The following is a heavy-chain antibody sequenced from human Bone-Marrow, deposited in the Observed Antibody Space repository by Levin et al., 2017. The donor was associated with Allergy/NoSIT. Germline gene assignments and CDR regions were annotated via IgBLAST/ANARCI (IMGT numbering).Heavy chain of an antibody. CDR1: GFTFSSYG. V-gene: IGHV3-33*01. D-gene: IGHD5-18*01. J-gene: IGHJ4*02. CDR3: ARDESDTAMVRAFDY. Sequence: GESLKISCAASGFTFSSYGMHWVRQAPGKGLEWVAVIWYDGSNKYYADSVKGRFTISRDNSKNTLYLQMNSLRAEDTAVYYCARDESDTAMVRAFDYWGQGTLVTVSS. CDR2: IWYDGSNK.